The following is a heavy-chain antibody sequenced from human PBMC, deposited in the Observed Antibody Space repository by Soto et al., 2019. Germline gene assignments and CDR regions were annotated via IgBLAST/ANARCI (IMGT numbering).Heavy chain of an antibody. CDR2: IILIPGTA. J-gene: IGHJ6*02. V-gene: IGHV1-69*01. D-gene: IGHD2-2*01. Sequence: QVQLVKSGAEVKKPGSSVKVSCKASGGTFGSYAISWVRQAPGQGLEWMGGIILIPGTANYAQKFQGRVTMGADESTSTAYMELRSLRSEHTAVYYCARSQGSSTSLESYYYYYYGMDVWGQGTTVTVSS. CDR3: ARSQGSSTSLESYYYYYYGMDV. CDR1: GGTFGSYA.